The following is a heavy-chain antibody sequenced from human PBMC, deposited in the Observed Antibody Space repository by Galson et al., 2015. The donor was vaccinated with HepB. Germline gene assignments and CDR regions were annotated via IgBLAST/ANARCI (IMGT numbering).Heavy chain of an antibody. CDR1: GFTFSSYA. CDR3: AKGTDYYVYNWFAP. Sequence: SLRLSCAASGFTFSSYAMNWVRQAPGKGLEWVSGISGSGSTTYYTESVKGRFTISRDNSKNTLYLQMNSLRGEDTALYYCAKGTDYYVYNWFAPWGQGTLGTVSS. D-gene: IGHD3/OR15-3a*01. J-gene: IGHJ5*02. CDR2: ISGSGSTT. V-gene: IGHV3-23*01.